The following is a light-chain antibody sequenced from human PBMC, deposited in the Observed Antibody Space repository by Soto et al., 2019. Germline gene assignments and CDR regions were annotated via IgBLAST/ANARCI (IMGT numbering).Light chain of an antibody. J-gene: IGKJ1*01. Sequence: EIVLTQSPATLSLSPGDRATLSCRASQRIGTYLAWYQQKAGQAPSLLIYDTSNRATGIPTRFSGSGSGTDFTLNISRLEPEDFAVYFCQHRSNSPPTWTFGQGTKVEIK. CDR3: QHRSNSPPTWT. CDR2: DTS. V-gene: IGKV3-11*01. CDR1: QRIGTY.